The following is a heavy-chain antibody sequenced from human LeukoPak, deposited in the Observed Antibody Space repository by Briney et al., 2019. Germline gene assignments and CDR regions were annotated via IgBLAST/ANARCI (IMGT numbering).Heavy chain of an antibody. CDR3: ARAVRDGYIDYFYYMDV. CDR1: RYTFTGYY. Sequence: ASVKASCKASRYTFTGYYMCWVRQAPGQGLEWMGWINPNSGGTNYAQKFQGRVTMTRDTSISTAYMELSSLSSEDTAIYYCARAVRDGYIDYFYYMDVWGKGTTVTVSS. D-gene: IGHD5-24*01. CDR2: INPNSGGT. J-gene: IGHJ6*03. V-gene: IGHV1-2*02.